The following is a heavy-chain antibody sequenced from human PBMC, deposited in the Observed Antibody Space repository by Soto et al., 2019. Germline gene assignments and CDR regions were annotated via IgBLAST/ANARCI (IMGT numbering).Heavy chain of an antibody. D-gene: IGHD6-13*01. J-gene: IGHJ4*02. Sequence: QVQLVQSGAEVKKPGASVKVSCKASGYTFTSYYLSWVRQAPGQGLEWMGLINPSGGSTDYAQKFQGRVTMTWDTSTSTVYMELSSLTSEDTALYYCARDRAETSSQWHNFNYWGQGTLVTVSS. CDR3: ARDRAETSSQWHNFNY. V-gene: IGHV1-46*01. CDR1: GYTFTSYY. CDR2: INPSGGST.